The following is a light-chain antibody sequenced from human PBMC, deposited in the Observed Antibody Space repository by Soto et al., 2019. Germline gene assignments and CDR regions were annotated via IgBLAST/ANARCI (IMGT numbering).Light chain of an antibody. CDR3: QQSSSTLIT. Sequence: DIQMTQSPSSLSASVGYIFTITCRASQSVSSYLNWYQQKPGKAPKLLIYAASSLQSGLPSRFSGSGSGTDFTLPITSLQPEDFATHYSQQSSSTLITFAQGTRPEIK. V-gene: IGKV1-39*01. J-gene: IGKJ5*01. CDR2: AAS. CDR1: QSVSSY.